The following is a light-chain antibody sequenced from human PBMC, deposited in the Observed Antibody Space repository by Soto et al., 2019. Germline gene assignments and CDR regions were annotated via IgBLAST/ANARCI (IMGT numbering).Light chain of an antibody. CDR3: CSYAGSPYV. Sequence: QSVLTQPRSVSGSPGQSVTISCTGTSSDVGGYNYVSWYQQHPGKAPKLMIYDVSKRPSGVPDRFSGYKSGNTASLTISGLQAEDEADYFCCSYAGSPYVFGTGTKLTVL. CDR2: DVS. V-gene: IGLV2-11*01. CDR1: SSDVGGYNY. J-gene: IGLJ1*01.